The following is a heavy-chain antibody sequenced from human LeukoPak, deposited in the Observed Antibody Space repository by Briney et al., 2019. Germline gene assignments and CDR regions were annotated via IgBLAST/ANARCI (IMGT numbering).Heavy chain of an antibody. CDR3: ARARFEGSCSGGSCYSGPDY. J-gene: IGHJ4*02. V-gene: IGHV1-69*02. CDR2: IIPILGIA. CDR1: GGTFSSYT. Sequence: GSSVKVSCKASGGTFSSYTISWVRQAPGQGLEWMGRIIPILGIANYAQKFQGRVTITADKSTSTAYMKLSSLRSEDTAVYYCARARFEGSCSGGSCYSGPDYWGQGTLVTVSS. D-gene: IGHD2-15*01.